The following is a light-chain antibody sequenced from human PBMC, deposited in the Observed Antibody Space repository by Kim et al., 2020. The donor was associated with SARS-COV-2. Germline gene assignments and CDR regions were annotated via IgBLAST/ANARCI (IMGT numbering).Light chain of an antibody. J-gene: IGLJ2*01. CDR1: RLGNKY. CDR2: QDT. V-gene: IGLV3-1*01. CDR3: QVWDSTTTV. Sequence: VSPGQTASMTCSGDRLGNKYACWYQQKPGQSPVVVIYQDTRRPSGIPERFSGSNSGNTATLTISGTQAMDEADYYCQVWDSTTTVFGGGTQLTVL.